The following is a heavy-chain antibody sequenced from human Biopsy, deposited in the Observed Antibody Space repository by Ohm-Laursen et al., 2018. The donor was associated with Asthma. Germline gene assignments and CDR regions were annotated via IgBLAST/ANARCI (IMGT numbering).Heavy chain of an antibody. V-gene: IGHV1-69*13. D-gene: IGHD2-2*01. CDR2: INSVFGTT. J-gene: IGHJ4*02. Sequence: SVKVSCNSLGGTFNTYVIGWVRQAPGQGLEWMGGINSVFGTTTYPQKFQDRVTITADDSTSTVYLELSSLRSEDTAVYYCARKAGSCISRTCYSLDFWGQGTLVTVPS. CDR1: GGTFNTYV. CDR3: ARKAGSCISRTCYSLDF.